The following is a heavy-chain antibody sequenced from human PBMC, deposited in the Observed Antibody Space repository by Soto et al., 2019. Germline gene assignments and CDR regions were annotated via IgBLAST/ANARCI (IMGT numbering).Heavy chain of an antibody. J-gene: IGHJ4*02. Sequence: PGGSLRLSCAASGFTFSNYAMSWVRQAPGKGLEWVSAIGGGGVPTYHADSVKGRFTISRDNAKNSLYLQMNNLRAEDTAVYYCAKKYHFGSGSYLYYFDYWGQGTLVTVSS. CDR2: IGGGGVPT. CDR1: GFTFSNYA. V-gene: IGHV3-23*01. D-gene: IGHD3-10*01. CDR3: AKKYHFGSGSYLYYFDY.